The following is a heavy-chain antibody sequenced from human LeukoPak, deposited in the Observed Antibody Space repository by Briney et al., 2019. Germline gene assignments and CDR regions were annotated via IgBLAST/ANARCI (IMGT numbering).Heavy chain of an antibody. CDR3: ARENSGSMVRD. D-gene: IGHD3-10*01. CDR2: INPNSGGT. CDR1: GYTFTSHY. J-gene: IGHJ4*02. Sequence: ASVKVSCKASGYTFTSHYMHWVRQAPGQGLEWMGWINPNSGGTNYAQKFQGRVTMTRDTSISTAYMELSRLRSDDTAVYYCARENSGSMVRDWGQGTLVTVSS. V-gene: IGHV1-2*02.